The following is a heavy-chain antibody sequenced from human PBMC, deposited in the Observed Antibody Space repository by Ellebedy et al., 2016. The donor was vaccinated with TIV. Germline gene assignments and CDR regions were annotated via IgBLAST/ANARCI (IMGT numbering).Heavy chain of an antibody. Sequence: GESLKISXAASGFTFSSYSMNWVRQAPGKGLEWVSYISSSSSTIYYADSVKGRFTISRDNAKNSLYLQMNSLRAEDTAVYYCARFTMVRGVSPLDYYYYGMDVWGQGTTVTVSS. CDR1: GFTFSSYS. D-gene: IGHD3-10*01. V-gene: IGHV3-48*04. J-gene: IGHJ6*02. CDR3: ARFTMVRGVSPLDYYYYGMDV. CDR2: ISSSSSTI.